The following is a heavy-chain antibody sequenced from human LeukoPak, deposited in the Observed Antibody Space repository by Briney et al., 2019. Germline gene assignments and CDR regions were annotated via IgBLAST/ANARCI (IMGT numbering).Heavy chain of an antibody. CDR2: ISYSGST. J-gene: IGHJ4*02. CDR1: GGSISSGGYY. V-gene: IGHV4-61*08. D-gene: IGHD3-22*01. CDR3: ARYLYESRGQTSFDY. Sequence: SQTLSLTCTVSGGSISSGGYYWSWIRQPPGKGLEWIGYISYSGSTNYNPSLKSRVTISVDTSQNQFSLKLSSVTAADTAMYYCARYLYESRGQTSFDYWGQGTLVTVSS.